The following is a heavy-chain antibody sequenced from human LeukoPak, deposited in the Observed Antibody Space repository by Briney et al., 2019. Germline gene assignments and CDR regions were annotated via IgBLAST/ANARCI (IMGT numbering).Heavy chain of an antibody. CDR2: ISAYSGNT. V-gene: IGHV1-18*01. CDR1: GYTFTNYG. Sequence: GASVKVSCKASGYTFTNYGVSWVRQAPGQGLEWMGWISAYSGNTNYAEKLQGRVTMTTDTSTSTAYMELRGLRSDDTAAYYCARDTPDYGDPCDYWGQGTLVTVSS. CDR3: ARDTPDYGDPCDY. D-gene: IGHD4/OR15-4a*01. J-gene: IGHJ4*02.